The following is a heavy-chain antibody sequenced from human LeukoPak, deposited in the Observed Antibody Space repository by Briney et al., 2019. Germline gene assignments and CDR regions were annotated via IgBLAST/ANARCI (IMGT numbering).Heavy chain of an antibody. CDR3: ARFVAAVGLYYYDS. J-gene: IGHJ4*02. Sequence: GASVKVSCKASGYTFTSNGITWVRQAPGQGLEWMGWINPKSGGTNYAQKFRGRVTMTRDTSISTAYMDLTRLRSDDTAVYYCARFVAAVGLYYYDSWGQGTLVTVAS. D-gene: IGHD6-13*01. CDR2: INPKSGGT. CDR1: GYTFTSNG. V-gene: IGHV1-2*02.